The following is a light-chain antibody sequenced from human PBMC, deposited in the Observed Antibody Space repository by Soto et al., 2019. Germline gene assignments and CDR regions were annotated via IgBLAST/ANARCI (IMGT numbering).Light chain of an antibody. Sequence: DIQMTQKIATLSSYLIVKVTVTCGASQSISSWLAWYQQKPGKAPKLLINKASSLESGVPSRVSGSGSGTEFTLTISSLQPDEFATYYCQHFNSYPWTFAEGTKVDIK. CDR3: QHFNSYPWT. V-gene: IGKV1-5*03. J-gene: IGKJ1*01. CDR1: QSISSW. CDR2: KAS.